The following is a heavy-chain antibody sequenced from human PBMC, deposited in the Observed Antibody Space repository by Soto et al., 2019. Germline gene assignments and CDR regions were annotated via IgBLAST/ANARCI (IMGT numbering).Heavy chain of an antibody. J-gene: IGHJ3*02. CDR1: GFTFSSYG. CDR3: AKAMLGYCSGGSRSAFDI. Sequence: PGGSLRLSCSASGFTFSSYGMHWVRQAPGKGLEWVAVISYDGSNKYYADSVKGRFTISRDNSKNTLYLQMNSLRAEDTAVYYCAKAMLGYCSGGSRSAFDIWGQGTMVTVSS. V-gene: IGHV3-30*18. D-gene: IGHD2-15*01. CDR2: ISYDGSNK.